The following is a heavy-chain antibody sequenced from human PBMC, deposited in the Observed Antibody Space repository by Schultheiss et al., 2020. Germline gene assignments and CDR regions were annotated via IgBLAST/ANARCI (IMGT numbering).Heavy chain of an antibody. CDR2: INPNSGGT. D-gene: IGHD3-22*01. CDR3: ARGSRVVVPDY. J-gene: IGHJ4*02. CDR1: GYTFTSYG. V-gene: IGHV1-2*02. Sequence: ASVKVSCKASGYTFTSYGISWVRQAPGQGLEWMGWINPNSGGTNYAQKFQGRVTMTRDTSISTAYMELSRLRSDDTAVYYCARGSRVVVPDYWGQGTLVTVSS.